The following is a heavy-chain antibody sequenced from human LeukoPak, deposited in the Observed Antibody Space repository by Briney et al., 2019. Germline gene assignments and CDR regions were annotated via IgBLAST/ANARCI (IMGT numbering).Heavy chain of an antibody. D-gene: IGHD2-21*02. Sequence: AGSLRLSCPASGFNLINYGMHWVRQAPGKGLEWVAAIWFDGSNTYYADCVKGRFTISRDSSKNTVYLQMNSLRADDTAVYYCAKDGVVTAVPRGAYYNYYVAVWGKGTTVSVSS. CDR1: GFNLINYG. J-gene: IGHJ6*03. CDR3: AKDGVVTAVPRGAYYNYYVAV. CDR2: IWFDGSNT. V-gene: IGHV3-33*06.